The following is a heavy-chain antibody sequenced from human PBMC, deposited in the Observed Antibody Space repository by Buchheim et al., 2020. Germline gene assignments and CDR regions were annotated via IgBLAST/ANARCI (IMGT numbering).Heavy chain of an antibody. J-gene: IGHJ6*02. CDR2: INYDGNT. D-gene: IGHD3-10*01. CDR3: ARTDYYGLGTRDV. CDR1: GESFSGYF. V-gene: IGHV4-34*01. Sequence: QVQLQQWGTRLLKPSETLSLTCAVSGESFSGYFWTWIRQPPGKGLEWIGEINYDGNTNYNLSLKSRVSISVDTTKKRFYLNLSSVSAADTAVYYCARTDYYGLGTRDVWGQGTT.